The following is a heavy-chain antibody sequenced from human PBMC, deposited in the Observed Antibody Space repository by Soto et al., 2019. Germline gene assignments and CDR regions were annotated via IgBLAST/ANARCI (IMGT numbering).Heavy chain of an antibody. J-gene: IGHJ6*02. V-gene: IGHV4-59*01. CDR3: ARSNIAAAGFYYYGIDV. CDR1: GGSISSYY. CDR2: IYYSGST. D-gene: IGHD6-13*01. Sequence: SETLSLTCTVSGGSISSYYWSWIRQPPGKGLEWIGYIYYSGSTNYNPSLKSRVTISVDTSKNQFSLKLSSVTAADTAVYYCARSNIAAAGFYYYGIDVWGRGTTVTVSS.